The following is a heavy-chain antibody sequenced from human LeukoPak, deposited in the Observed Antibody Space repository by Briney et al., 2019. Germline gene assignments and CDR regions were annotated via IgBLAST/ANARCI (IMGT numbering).Heavy chain of an antibody. D-gene: IGHD6-19*01. J-gene: IGHJ4*02. CDR3: ARAPYSSGWSDYFDY. CDR1: GYTFSDYA. Sequence: GASVKVSCKASGYTFSDYAMHWVRQAPGQRLEWMGWINAGNGNTKYSQKFQGRVTITRDTSASTAYMELSSLRSEGTAVYYCARAPYSSGWSDYFDYWGQGTLVTVSS. V-gene: IGHV1-3*01. CDR2: INAGNGNT.